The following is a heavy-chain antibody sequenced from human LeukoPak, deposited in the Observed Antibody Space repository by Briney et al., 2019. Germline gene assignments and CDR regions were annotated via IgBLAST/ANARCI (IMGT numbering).Heavy chain of an antibody. Sequence: GGSLRLSCAASGFTFRSYSMNWVRQAPGKGLEWVSSISGSSGYIYYADSVKGRFTIPRDNAKNSLYLQMNSLRAEDAAVYYCARDRDLEIVPAAIRFYYYGMDVWGQGTTVTVSS. CDR1: GFTFRSYS. CDR3: ARDRDLEIVPAAIRFYYYGMDV. J-gene: IGHJ6*02. V-gene: IGHV3-21*01. D-gene: IGHD2-2*02. CDR2: ISGSSGYI.